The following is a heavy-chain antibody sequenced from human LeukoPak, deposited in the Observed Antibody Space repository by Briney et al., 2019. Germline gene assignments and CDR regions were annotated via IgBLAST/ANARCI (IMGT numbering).Heavy chain of an antibody. CDR3: AKDINWYFDL. Sequence: GGSLRFSCAASAFTFSSYGMHWVRQAPGKGLEWVAVISYDGSNKYYADSVKGRFTISRDNSKNTLYLQMNSLRVEDTAVYYYAKDINWYFDLWGRGTLVTVSP. CDR2: ISYDGSNK. V-gene: IGHV3-30*18. J-gene: IGHJ2*01. CDR1: AFTFSSYG.